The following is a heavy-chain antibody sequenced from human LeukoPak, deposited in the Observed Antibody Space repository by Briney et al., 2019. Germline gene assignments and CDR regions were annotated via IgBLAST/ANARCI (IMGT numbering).Heavy chain of an antibody. CDR3: IWFGEQLRTTLDY. CDR1: GFTFSNYA. Sequence: PGGSLRLSCAASGFTFSNYAMSWVRQAPGKGLEWVSHISGSGGDIYYADSVKVRFTISRDNSKNTLYLQMNSLRADDTALYHCIWFGEQLRTTLDYWGQGTLVTVSS. D-gene: IGHD3-10*01. V-gene: IGHV3-23*01. CDR2: ISGSGGDI. J-gene: IGHJ4*02.